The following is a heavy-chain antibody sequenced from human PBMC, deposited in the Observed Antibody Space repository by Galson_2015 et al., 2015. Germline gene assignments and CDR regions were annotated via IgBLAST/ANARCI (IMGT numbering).Heavy chain of an antibody. CDR1: GFTFSSYG. Sequence: SLRLSCAASGFTFSSYGMHWVRQAPGKGLEWVAVISYDDGSNKYYADSVKGRFTISRDNSKNTLYLQMNSLRAEDTAVYYCAKDLRQQLVLGAFEIWGQGTMVTVSS. D-gene: IGHD6-13*01. V-gene: IGHV3-30*18. CDR3: AKDLRQQLVLGAFEI. J-gene: IGHJ3*02. CDR2: ISYDDGSNK.